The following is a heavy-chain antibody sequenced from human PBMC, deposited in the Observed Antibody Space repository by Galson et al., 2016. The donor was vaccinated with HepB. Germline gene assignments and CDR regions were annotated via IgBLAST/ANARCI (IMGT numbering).Heavy chain of an antibody. V-gene: IGHV3-30*18. Sequence: SLRPSCAASGFTFSSYGMHWVRQAPGKGLEGVAVISYDGNNKYYVDSVKGRFSISRDNSRNTLSLQMNSLRGDDTAMYYCAKDPRGGSSSYYSPFDSWGPGTLVTVSS. CDR1: GFTFSSYG. D-gene: IGHD6-13*01. J-gene: IGHJ4*02. CDR2: ISYDGNNK. CDR3: AKDPRGGSSSYYSPFDS.